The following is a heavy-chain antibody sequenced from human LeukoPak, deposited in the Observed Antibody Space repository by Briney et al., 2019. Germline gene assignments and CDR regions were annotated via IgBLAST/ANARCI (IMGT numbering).Heavy chain of an antibody. V-gene: IGHV1-46*01. J-gene: IGHJ6*04. CDR2: INPSGGST. Sequence: ASVKVSCKASGYTFTSYYMHWVRQAPGQGLEWMGIINPSGGSTSYAQKFQGRVTMTRDTSTSTVYMELSSLRSEDTAVYYCARDPGIAAAAPYYYHGMDVWGKGTTVTVSS. D-gene: IGHD6-13*01. CDR1: GYTFTSYY. CDR3: ARDPGIAAAAPYYYHGMDV.